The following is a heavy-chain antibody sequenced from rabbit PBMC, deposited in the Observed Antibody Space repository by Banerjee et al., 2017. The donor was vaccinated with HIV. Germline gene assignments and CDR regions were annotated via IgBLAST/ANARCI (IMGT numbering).Heavy chain of an antibody. V-gene: IGHV1S43*01. D-gene: IGHD1-1*01. J-gene: IGHJ4*01. Sequence: YASWAKGRFTISRSTSLSAVDLKMTSLTAADTATYFCARAYGSASGYDLWGPGTLVTVS. CDR3: ARAYGSASGYDL.